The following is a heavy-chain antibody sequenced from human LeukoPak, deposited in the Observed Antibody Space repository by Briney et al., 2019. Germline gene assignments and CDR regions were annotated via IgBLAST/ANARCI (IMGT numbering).Heavy chain of an antibody. Sequence: SETLSLTCTVSGGSISSYYWTWIRQPPGKGLEWIGYIYGSGTTDYSPSLKSRVTISVSTSKNQFSLKLSSVTAADTAVYYCARGIGGWSTRFDSWGQGTLVTVSS. D-gene: IGHD6-19*01. V-gene: IGHV4-59*01. CDR1: GGSISSYY. J-gene: IGHJ4*02. CDR2: IYGSGTT. CDR3: ARGIGGWSTRFDS.